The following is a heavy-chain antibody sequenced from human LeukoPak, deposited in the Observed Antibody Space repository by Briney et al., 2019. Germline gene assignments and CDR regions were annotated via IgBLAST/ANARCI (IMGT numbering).Heavy chain of an antibody. CDR1: GGSISTYY. CDR2: SDYNGGT. V-gene: IGHV4-59*01. Sequence: SETLSLTCTVSGGSISTYYWSWIRQPPGKGLEWIGYSDYNGGTHYNPSLKSRVTISVDTSKNQFSLKLRSVAAADTAVYYCARVGSYAFDIWGQGTMVTVSS. CDR3: ARVGSYAFDI. J-gene: IGHJ3*02.